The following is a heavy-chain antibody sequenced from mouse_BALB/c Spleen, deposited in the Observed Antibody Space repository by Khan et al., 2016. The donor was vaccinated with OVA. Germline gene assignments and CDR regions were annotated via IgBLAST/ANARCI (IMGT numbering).Heavy chain of an antibody. J-gene: IGHJ2*01. V-gene: IGHV3-2*02. Sequence: EVQLQESGPGLVKPSQSLSLTCTVTGYSITSGYAWNWIRQFPGNKLEWMGYIRYSGVTSYTPSLKSRISITRDTSKNQFFLQLTYVTTEDTATYSCARGNYYGYYFDDWGQGTTLTVSA. D-gene: IGHD1-1*01. CDR2: IRYSGVT. CDR3: ARGNYYGYYFDD. CDR1: GYSITSGYA.